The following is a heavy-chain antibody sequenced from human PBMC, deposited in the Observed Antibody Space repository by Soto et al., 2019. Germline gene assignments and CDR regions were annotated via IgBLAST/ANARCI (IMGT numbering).Heavy chain of an antibody. CDR3: AKEGTRASFDY. V-gene: IGHV3-30*18. CDR1: GFTFSTRN. J-gene: IGHJ4*02. CDR2: LSYDGGTE. Sequence: GGSLRLSCAASGFTFSTRNIHWVRQAPGKWLEWVAVLSYDGGTEYYANSVKGRFSISRDNSKNTLYLQMNGLRAEDTSVYYCAKEGTRASFDYWGQGTLVTVSS.